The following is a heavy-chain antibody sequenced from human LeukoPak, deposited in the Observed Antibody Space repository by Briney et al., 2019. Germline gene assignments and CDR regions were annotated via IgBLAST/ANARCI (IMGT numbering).Heavy chain of an antibody. CDR2: FIPIYGSA. Sequence: SVKVSCKASGDSFTFTSHAITWVRQAPGQGLEWMGRFIPIYGSANYAQKFQGRVTIISDEATRTVYMELSSLRPEDSAVYYCAGFFYDNSGDAFDIWGQGTMVTVSS. CDR3: AGFFYDNSGDAFDI. J-gene: IGHJ3*02. CDR1: GDSFTFTSHA. V-gene: IGHV1-69*01. D-gene: IGHD3-22*01.